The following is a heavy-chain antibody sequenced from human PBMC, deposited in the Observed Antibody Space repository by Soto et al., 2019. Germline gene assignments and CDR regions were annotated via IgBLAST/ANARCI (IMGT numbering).Heavy chain of an antibody. V-gene: IGHV4-30-2*01. J-gene: IGHJ6*02. Sequence: KSSETLSLTCVVSGDSISRGGYSWTWILQPPGKALEWIGNIYDSGSTSYNPSLKSRVTMSVDTSKNQFSLRLTSVTAADTAVYFCARGSSSIYDYGTDSSGHGNTVTVS. CDR2: IYDSGST. CDR1: GDSISRGGYS. CDR3: ARGSSSIYDYGTDS. D-gene: IGHD6-6*01.